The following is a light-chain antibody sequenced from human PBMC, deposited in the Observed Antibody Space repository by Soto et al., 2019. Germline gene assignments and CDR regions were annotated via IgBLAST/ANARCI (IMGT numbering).Light chain of an antibody. J-gene: IGKJ3*01. CDR2: KAS. CDR1: QSISSW. V-gene: IGKV1-5*03. CDR3: QQYGSSSLT. Sequence: DIQMTQSPSTLSASVGDRVTITWRASQSISSWLAWYQQKXGKAPKLLIYKASSLESGVPSRFSGSGSGTEFSLTISRLEPEDFAVYYCQQYGSSSLTFGPGTKVDIK.